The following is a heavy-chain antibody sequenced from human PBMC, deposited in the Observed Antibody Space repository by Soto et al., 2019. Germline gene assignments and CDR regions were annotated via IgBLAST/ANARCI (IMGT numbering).Heavy chain of an antibody. D-gene: IGHD1-20*01. CDR3: ARQYKVGKDWFDP. J-gene: IGHJ5*02. CDR2: IYHSGTT. Sequence: PSETLSLTCAVSGYSISLGYYWGWIRQPPGKGLEWIGSIYHSGTTYYNPSLKSRVSISLDTSKNHFSLELTSVTAADTAVYYCARQYKVGKDWFDPWGQGTVVTVSS. CDR1: GYSISLGYY. V-gene: IGHV4-38-2*01.